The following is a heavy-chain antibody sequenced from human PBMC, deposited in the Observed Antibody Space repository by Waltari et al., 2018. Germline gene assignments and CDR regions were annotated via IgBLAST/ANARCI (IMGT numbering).Heavy chain of an antibody. D-gene: IGHD3-9*01. V-gene: IGHV4-4*07. CDR2: FYVGGTT. CDR1: GGPISNNY. CDR3: AGRYYYYMDV. J-gene: IGHJ6*03. Sequence: QVQLQESGPGLVKPSETLSLTCPVSGGPISNNYWNWVRQPAGKGLEWIGRFYVGGTTDYNPSLRSRVTMSVDTSKKQFSLRLSSVTAADTAVYFCAGRYYYYMDVWGKGTTVTVSS.